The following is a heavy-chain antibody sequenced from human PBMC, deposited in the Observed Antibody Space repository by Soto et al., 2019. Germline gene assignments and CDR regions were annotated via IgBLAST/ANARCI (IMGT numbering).Heavy chain of an antibody. V-gene: IGHV5-10-1*01. Sequence: PGESLKISCKGSGYSFTSYWITWVRQMPGKGLEWMGRIDPRDSYSSYSPSFQGHVTMSADKSISTAYLQWSSLMASDTAMYYCARTYYSGSGSYYIFEYWGRGTLVTV. CDR3: ARTYYSGSGSYYIFEY. D-gene: IGHD3-10*01. CDR1: GYSFTSYW. CDR2: IDPRDSYS. J-gene: IGHJ4*02.